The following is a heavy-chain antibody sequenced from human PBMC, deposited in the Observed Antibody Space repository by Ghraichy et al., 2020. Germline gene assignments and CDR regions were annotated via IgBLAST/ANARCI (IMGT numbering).Heavy chain of an antibody. CDR3: ARAGSAVVAATPWFWWFDP. V-gene: IGHV1-2*04. D-gene: IGHD2-15*01. Sequence: ASVKVSCKASGYTFTGYYMHWVRQAPGQGLEWMGWINPNSGGTNYAQKFQGWVTMTRDTSISTAYMELSRLRSDDTAVYYCARAGSAVVAATPWFWWFDPWGQGTLVTVSS. CDR2: INPNSGGT. J-gene: IGHJ5*02. CDR1: GYTFTGYY.